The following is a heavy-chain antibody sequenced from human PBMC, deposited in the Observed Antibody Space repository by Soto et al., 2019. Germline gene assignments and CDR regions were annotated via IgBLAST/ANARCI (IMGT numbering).Heavy chain of an antibody. CDR2: VNPSVNST. CDR1: GYPFTAYY. CDR3: STAGDSGAWISH. V-gene: IGHV1-46*01. J-gene: IGHJ4*02. Sequence: ASVTVSCTASGYPFTAYYIHWIRQAPGQGLQWMGRVNPSVNSTTYAEKFQGRVTVTWDTSTSTVFLEMISLRSEDSALYYCSTAGDSGAWISHWGQGTQVTVSS. D-gene: IGHD7-27*01.